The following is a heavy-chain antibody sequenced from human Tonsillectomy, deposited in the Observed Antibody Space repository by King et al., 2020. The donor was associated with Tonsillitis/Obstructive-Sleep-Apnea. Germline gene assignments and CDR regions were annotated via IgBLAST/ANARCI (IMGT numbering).Heavy chain of an antibody. D-gene: IGHD6-6*01. CDR3: ASETYSSSSLLFDY. CDR1: GFTFSSYG. J-gene: IGHJ4*02. CDR2: IWYDGSNK. V-gene: IGHV3-33*01. Sequence: VQLVESGGGVVQPGRSLRLSCAVSGFTFSSYGMHWVRQAPGKGLEWVAVIWYDGSNKDYADSVKGRFTISRDNSKNTLYLQMNSLRAEDTAVYYCASETYSSSSLLFDYWGQGTLVTVSS.